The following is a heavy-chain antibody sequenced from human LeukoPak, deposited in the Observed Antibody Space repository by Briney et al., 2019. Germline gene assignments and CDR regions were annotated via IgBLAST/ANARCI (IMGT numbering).Heavy chain of an antibody. V-gene: IGHV4-30-4*07. CDR3: ARDRRNGYILDY. J-gene: IGHJ4*02. CDR2: IYYSGST. D-gene: IGHD5-24*01. CDR1: GGSISSGGYS. Sequence: TLSLTCAVSGGSISSGGYSWNWIRQPPGKGLEWIGYIYYSGSTSYNPSLKSRVTISVDTAKNQFSLKLSSVTAADTAVYYCARDRRNGYILDYWGQGTLVTVSS.